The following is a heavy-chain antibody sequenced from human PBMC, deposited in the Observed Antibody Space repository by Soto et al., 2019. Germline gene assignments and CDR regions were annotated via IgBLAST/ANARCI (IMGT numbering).Heavy chain of an antibody. D-gene: IGHD3-22*01. V-gene: IGHV3-23*01. CDR1: GFTFSSYA. Sequence: EVQLLESGGGLVQPGGSLRLSCAASGFTFSSYAMSWVRQAPGKGLEWVSAISGSGGSTYYADSVKGRFTISRDNSKNTLYLQMNSLRAEDTAVYYCANGGGYYHEYFQHWGQGTLVTVSS. CDR2: ISGSGGST. CDR3: ANGGGYYHEYFQH. J-gene: IGHJ1*01.